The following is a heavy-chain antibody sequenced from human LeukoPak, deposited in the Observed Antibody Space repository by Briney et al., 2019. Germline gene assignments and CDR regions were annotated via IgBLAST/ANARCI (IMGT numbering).Heavy chain of an antibody. CDR1: GYTFTSYG. J-gene: IGHJ6*03. V-gene: IGHV1-18*01. CDR3: ARNPLGYYYYYYMDV. CDR2: ISAYNGNT. Sequence: ASVKVSCKASGYTFTSYGISWVRQAPGQGPEWMGWISAYNGNTNYAQKLQGRVTMTTDTSTSTAYMELRSLRSDDTAVYYCARNPLGYYYYYYMDVWGKGTTVTVSS.